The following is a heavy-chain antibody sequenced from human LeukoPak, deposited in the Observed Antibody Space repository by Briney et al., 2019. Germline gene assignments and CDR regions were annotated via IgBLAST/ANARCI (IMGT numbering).Heavy chain of an antibody. Sequence: ASVKVSCKASGYTFTGYYMHWVRQAPGQGLDWMGWINPNTGGTKYAQKFQGRVTMIRDTSISTAYMELSRLRSDDTAVYYCARGRGYYDSSGLSDYWGQGTLVTVSS. CDR2: INPNTGGT. CDR3: ARGRGYYDSSGLSDY. CDR1: GYTFTGYY. D-gene: IGHD3-22*01. J-gene: IGHJ4*02. V-gene: IGHV1-2*02.